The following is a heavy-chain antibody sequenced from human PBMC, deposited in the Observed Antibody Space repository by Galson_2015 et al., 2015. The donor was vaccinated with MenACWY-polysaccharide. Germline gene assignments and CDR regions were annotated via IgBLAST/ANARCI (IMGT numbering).Heavy chain of an antibody. V-gene: IGHV3-15*01. J-gene: IGHJ6*02. CDR1: GFTFSNAW. Sequence: SLRLSCAASGFTFSNAWMSWVRQAPGKGLEWVGRIKSKTDGGTTDYAAPVKGRFTISRDDSKNTLYLQMNSLKTEDTAVYYCTTDRRIAAAGFFIGMDVWGQGTTVTVSS. CDR3: TTDRRIAAAGFFIGMDV. D-gene: IGHD6-13*01. CDR2: IKSKTDGGTT.